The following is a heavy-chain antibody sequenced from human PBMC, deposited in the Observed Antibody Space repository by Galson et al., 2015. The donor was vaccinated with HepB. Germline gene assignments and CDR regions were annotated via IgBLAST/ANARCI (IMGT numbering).Heavy chain of an antibody. V-gene: IGHV3-23*01. CDR1: GFTFTTYA. CDR2: ISASAGST. J-gene: IGHJ4*02. CDR3: AKPLGTRDLPGSLDC. D-gene: IGHD7-27*01. Sequence: SLRLSCAASGFTFTTYAMSWVRQAPGKGLEWVSAISASAGSTYYADSVKGRFTISRDNSKNTLYLQMNSLRAEDTAVYYCAKPLGTRDLPGSLDCWGQGALVSVSS.